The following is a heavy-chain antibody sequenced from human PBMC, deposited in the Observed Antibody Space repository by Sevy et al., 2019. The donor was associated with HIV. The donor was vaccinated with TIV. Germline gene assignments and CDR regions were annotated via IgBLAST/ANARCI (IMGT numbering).Heavy chain of an antibody. D-gene: IGHD3-22*01. V-gene: IGHV3-30*04. CDR2: ISYDGSNK. CDR3: ARNYYYDSSGYWGNWYFDL. CDR1: GFTFSSYA. J-gene: IGHJ2*01. Sequence: GGSLRLSCAASGFTFSSYAMHWVRQAPGKGLEWVAVISYDGSNKYYADSVKGRFTISRDNSKNTLYLQMNSLRAEDTAVYYCARNYYYDSSGYWGNWYFDLWGRGTLVTVSS.